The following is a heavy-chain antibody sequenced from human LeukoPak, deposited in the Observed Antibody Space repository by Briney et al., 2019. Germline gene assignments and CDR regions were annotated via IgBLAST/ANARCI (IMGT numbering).Heavy chain of an antibody. D-gene: IGHD3-10*01. CDR2: ISYDGSNK. J-gene: IGHJ3*02. CDR1: GFTFSSYA. Sequence: GGSLRLSCAASGFTFSSYAMHWVRQAPGKGLEWVAVISYDGSNKYYADSVKGRFTISRDNSKNTLYLQMNSLRAEDTAVYYCAREILNPLSGYGSGIVHDAFDIWGQGTMVTVSS. CDR3: AREILNPLSGYGSGIVHDAFDI. V-gene: IGHV3-30-3*01.